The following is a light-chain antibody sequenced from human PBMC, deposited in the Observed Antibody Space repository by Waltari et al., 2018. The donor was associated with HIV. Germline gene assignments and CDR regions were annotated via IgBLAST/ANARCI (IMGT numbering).Light chain of an antibody. CDR3: QTRGTLYLV. Sequence: QLVLTQSPSASASLGASVKLTCTLSSGHSSYAIAWHQQQPEKGPRYLMKFNSDGSHSKGDGIPCRFPGSSSGAGPYLTLSSLQAEDEADFYCQTRGTLYLVFGGGTKLTVL. V-gene: IGLV4-69*01. CDR2: FNSDGSH. J-gene: IGLJ2*01. CDR1: SGHSSYA.